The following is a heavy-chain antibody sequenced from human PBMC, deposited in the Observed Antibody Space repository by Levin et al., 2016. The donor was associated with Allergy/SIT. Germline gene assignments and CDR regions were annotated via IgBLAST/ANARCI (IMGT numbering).Heavy chain of an antibody. V-gene: IGHV4-4*07. D-gene: IGHD3-10*01. J-gene: IGHJ6*02. CDR1: GGSISSYY. Sequence: SETLSLTCTVSGGSISSYYWSWIRQPAGKGLEWIGRIYTSGSTNYNPSLKSRVTMSVDTSKNQFSLKLSSVTAADTAVYYCARDPPLFGGGVYGMDVWGQGTTVTVSS. CDR3: ARDPPLFGGGVYGMDV. CDR2: IYTSGST.